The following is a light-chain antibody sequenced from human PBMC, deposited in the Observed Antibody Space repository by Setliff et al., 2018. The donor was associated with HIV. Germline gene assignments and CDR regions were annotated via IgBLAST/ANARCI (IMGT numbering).Light chain of an antibody. V-gene: IGLV2-14*01. CDR2: EVS. J-gene: IGLJ1*01. Sequence: QSALTQPASVSGSPGQSVTISCTGTSSDVGFYNYVSWYQQHPGKAPKLMIYEVSNRPSGVSNRFSGSKSGNTASLTISGLQAEDEADYYCSSYTNTNTGVFGTGTKVTVL. CDR3: SSYTNTNTGV. CDR1: SSDVGFYNY.